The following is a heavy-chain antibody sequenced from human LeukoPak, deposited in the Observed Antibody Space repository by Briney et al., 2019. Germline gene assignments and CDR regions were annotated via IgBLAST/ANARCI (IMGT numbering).Heavy chain of an antibody. CDR2: IKQDESEK. V-gene: IGHV3-7*01. CDR3: ARDSGATFDY. D-gene: IGHD1-26*01. J-gene: IGHJ4*02. CDR1: GFTFSNYW. Sequence: PGGSLRLSCAASGFTFSNYWMSWVRQAPGKGLEWVANIKQDESEKYYVDSVKGRFTISRDNAKNSLYLQMNSLRVEDTAVYYCARDSGATFDYWGQGTLVTVSS.